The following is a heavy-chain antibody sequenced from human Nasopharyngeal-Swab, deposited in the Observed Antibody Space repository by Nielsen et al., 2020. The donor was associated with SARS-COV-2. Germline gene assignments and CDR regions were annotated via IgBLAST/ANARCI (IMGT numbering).Heavy chain of an antibody. V-gene: IGHV7-4-1*02. CDR2: INTNTGNP. CDR1: GYTFTNYA. CDR3: ARDPVGLGYY. J-gene: IGHJ4*02. Sequence: ASVKVSCKASGYTFTNYAMNWVRQAPGQGLEWMGWINTNTGNPMYAQGFTGRFVFPLDTSVSTAYLQISSLKAEDTAVYYCARDPVGLGYYWGQGTLVTVSS. D-gene: IGHD3-16*01.